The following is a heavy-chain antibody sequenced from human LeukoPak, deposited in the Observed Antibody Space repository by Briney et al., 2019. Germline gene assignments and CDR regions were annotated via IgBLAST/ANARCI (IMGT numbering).Heavy chain of an antibody. CDR3: AREPGLARSTFFDY. CDR2: ISAFNGNT. J-gene: IGHJ4*02. CDR1: GNTFTSFH. Sequence: ASVKVSCKASGNTFTSFHIHWVRQAPGQGLEWMGWISAFNGNTNYAQKFRGRVTMTTEASTSTAYMELGSLRSDDTAFYYCAREPGLARSTFFDYWGQGTLVTVST. V-gene: IGHV1-18*04. D-gene: IGHD3-16*01.